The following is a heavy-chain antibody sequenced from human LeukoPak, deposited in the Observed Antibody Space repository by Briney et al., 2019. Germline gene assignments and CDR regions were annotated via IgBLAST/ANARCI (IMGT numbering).Heavy chain of an antibody. CDR1: GFTFSNYW. V-gene: IGHV3-7*01. D-gene: IGHD1-26*01. CDR2: IKTDGSEK. CDR3: ASSLGATTRSLAFDI. J-gene: IGHJ3*02. Sequence: GGSLRLSCEGSGFTFSNYWMGWVRQAPGKGLQWVANIKTDGSEKYYVDSVKGRFTISRDNAKNSLYLQMNSLRAEDTAIYYCASSLGATTRSLAFDIWGQGTMVTVSS.